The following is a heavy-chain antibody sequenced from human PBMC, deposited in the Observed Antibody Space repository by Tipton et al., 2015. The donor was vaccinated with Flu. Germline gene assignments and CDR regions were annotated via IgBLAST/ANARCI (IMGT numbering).Heavy chain of an antibody. CDR2: VHQTGST. Sequence: GLVKPSETLSLTCSVSGDSIGSRYFWGWIRQPPGKGLEWIGNVHQTGSTYYNPSFMSRVTMAVDTSRNQFSVKLKFVTAADTAMYFCARLNGGGYNSPFDYWGQGILVTVSP. V-gene: IGHV4-38-2*01. D-gene: IGHD5-24*01. J-gene: IGHJ4*02. CDR3: ARLNGGGYNSPFDY. CDR1: GDSIGSRYF.